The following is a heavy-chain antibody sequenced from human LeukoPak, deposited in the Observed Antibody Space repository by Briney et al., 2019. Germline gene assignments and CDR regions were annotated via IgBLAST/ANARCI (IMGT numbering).Heavy chain of an antibody. CDR2: FSSGAST. D-gene: IGHD3-22*01. Sequence: PGGSLRLSGAASGFTISSYAMSWVRQAPGKGLEWVSSFSSGASTDYADSVKGRFTISRDNPKNTVYLQMNSLRAEDTAVYYCAKQRVSNGYYYFDYWGQGTLVTVSS. CDR3: AKQRVSNGYYYFDY. CDR1: GFTISSYA. V-gene: IGHV3-23*01. J-gene: IGHJ4*02.